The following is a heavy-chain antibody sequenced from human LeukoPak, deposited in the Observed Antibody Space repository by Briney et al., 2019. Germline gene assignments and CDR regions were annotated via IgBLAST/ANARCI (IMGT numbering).Heavy chain of an antibody. D-gene: IGHD2-8*01. CDR1: GGTFSSYA. V-gene: IGHV1-69*04. CDR3: APAPYCANGVCSGQQGEPDP. Sequence: SVKVSCKASGGTFSSYAISWVRQAPGQGLEWMGRIIPILGIANYAQKFQGRVTITADKSTSTAYMELSSLRSEDTAVYYCAPAPYCANGVCSGQQGEPDPWGQGTLVTVSS. CDR2: IIPILGIA. J-gene: IGHJ5*02.